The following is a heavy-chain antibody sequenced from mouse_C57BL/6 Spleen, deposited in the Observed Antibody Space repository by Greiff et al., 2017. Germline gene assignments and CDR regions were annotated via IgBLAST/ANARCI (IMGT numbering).Heavy chain of an antibody. CDR2: IDPENGDT. CDR1: GFNIKDDY. Sequence: VQLQQPGAELVRPGSSVKLSCTASGFNIKDDYMHWVKQRPEQGLEWIGWIDPENGDTEYASKFQGKATITADTSSNTAYLQLSSLTSEDTAVYYCTTFGYDVYWYFDVWGTGTTVTVSS. CDR3: TTFGYDVYWYFDV. J-gene: IGHJ1*03. D-gene: IGHD2-2*01. V-gene: IGHV14-4*01.